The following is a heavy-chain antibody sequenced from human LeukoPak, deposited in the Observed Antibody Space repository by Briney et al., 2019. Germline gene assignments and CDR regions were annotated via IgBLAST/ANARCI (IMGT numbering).Heavy chain of an antibody. CDR2: IYYSGST. Sequence: SETLSLTCTVSGGSISSGGYYWSWIRQHPGKGLEWIGYIYYSGSTYYNPSLKSRVTISVDTSKNQFSLKLSSVTAADTAVYYCARDNGRDYYYYYGMDVWGQGTTVTVSS. V-gene: IGHV4-31*03. D-gene: IGHD1-26*01. CDR3: ARDNGRDYYYYYGMDV. J-gene: IGHJ6*02. CDR1: GGSISSGGYY.